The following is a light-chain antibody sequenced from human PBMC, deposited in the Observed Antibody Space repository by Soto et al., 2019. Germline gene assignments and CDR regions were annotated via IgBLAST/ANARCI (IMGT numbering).Light chain of an antibody. J-gene: IGKJ2*01. V-gene: IGKV3-20*01. CDR1: QSVSSSY. CDR2: ATS. Sequence: EIVLTQSPGTLSLSSGERATLSCRASQSVSSSYLAWYQQKPGQAPRLLVYATSSRATGIPDRFSGSGSGTDFTLTISRLEPEDFALYYCQQYGSSSFTFGQGTQLEIK. CDR3: QQYGSSSFT.